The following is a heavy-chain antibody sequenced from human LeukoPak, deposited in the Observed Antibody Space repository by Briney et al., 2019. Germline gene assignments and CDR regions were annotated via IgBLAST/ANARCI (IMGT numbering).Heavy chain of an antibody. CDR1: GYTFTNNA. V-gene: IGHV7-4-1*02. D-gene: IGHD5-18*01. CDR3: GRDPKLGIRGYTYGYIDH. J-gene: IGHJ4*02. CDR2: INTNTGNP. Sequence: ASVKVSCKTSGYTFTNNAVNWVRQAPGQGLEWMGWINTNTGNPSYAQAFFTGRYVFSLDTSASTAYLQINGLKADDTAVYYCGRDPKLGIRGYTYGYIDHWGQGTLLTVAS.